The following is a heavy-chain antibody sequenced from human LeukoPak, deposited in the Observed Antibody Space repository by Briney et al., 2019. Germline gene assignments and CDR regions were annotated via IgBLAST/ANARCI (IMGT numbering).Heavy chain of an antibody. CDR2: ISWNSGSI. CDR3: AKDVDTASFNVFDI. J-gene: IGHJ3*02. D-gene: IGHD5-18*01. Sequence: GGSLRLSCAASGLTFDDYAMHWVRQAPGKGLEWVSGISWNSGSIGYADSVKGRFTISRDNAKNSLYLQMNSLRAEDTALYYCAKDVDTASFNVFDIWGQGTMVTVSS. CDR1: GLTFDDYA. V-gene: IGHV3-9*01.